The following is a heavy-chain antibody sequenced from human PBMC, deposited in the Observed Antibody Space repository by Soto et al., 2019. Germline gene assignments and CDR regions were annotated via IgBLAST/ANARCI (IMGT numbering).Heavy chain of an antibody. CDR3: AREPAAAAGPLYFDL. J-gene: IGHJ2*01. Sequence: QVQLQESGPGLVKPSQTLSLTCTVSGGSISSGDYYWSWIRQPPGKGLEWIGYIYYSGSTYYNPSLKSRVTISVDTSKNQFSLKLSSVTAADTAVYYCAREPAAAAGPLYFDLWGRGTLVTVSS. CDR1: GGSISSGDYY. D-gene: IGHD6-13*01. V-gene: IGHV4-30-4*01. CDR2: IYYSGST.